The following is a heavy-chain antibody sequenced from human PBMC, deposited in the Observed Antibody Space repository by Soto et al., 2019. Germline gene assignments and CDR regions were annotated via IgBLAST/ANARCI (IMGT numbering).Heavy chain of an antibody. J-gene: IGHJ3*02. Sequence: ASVKVSCKASGYTFTSYAMHWVRQAPGQRLEWMGWINAGNGNTKYSQKLQGRVTITRDTSASTAYMELSSLRSEDTAVYYCAKTSDYDSSGYYAFDIWGQGTMVTVSS. CDR1: GYTFTSYA. V-gene: IGHV1-3*01. D-gene: IGHD3-22*01. CDR3: AKTSDYDSSGYYAFDI. CDR2: INAGNGNT.